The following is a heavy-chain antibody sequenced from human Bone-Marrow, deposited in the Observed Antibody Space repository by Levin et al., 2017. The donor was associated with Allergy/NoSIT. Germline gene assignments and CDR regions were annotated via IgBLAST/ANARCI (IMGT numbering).Heavy chain of an antibody. Sequence: GGSLRLSCVASGFPFSAYEMNWVRQAPGKGLELVSYITSSGGITYYADSVRGRFTISRDNAKNSLYLQVNSLRAEDTAVYYCATLFGTSHDFWGQGTLVTVSS. CDR3: ATLFGTSHDF. D-gene: IGHD3/OR15-3a*01. CDR2: ITSSGGIT. J-gene: IGHJ4*02. V-gene: IGHV3-48*03. CDR1: GFPFSAYE.